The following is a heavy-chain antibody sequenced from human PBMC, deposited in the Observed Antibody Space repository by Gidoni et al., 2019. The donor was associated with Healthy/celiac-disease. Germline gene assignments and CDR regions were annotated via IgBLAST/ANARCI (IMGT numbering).Heavy chain of an antibody. CDR2: IYYSGST. V-gene: IGHV4-39*07. D-gene: IGHD3-10*01. Sequence: QLQLQESGPGLVKPSETLSLTCPVSGGPISSSSYYWGWIRQPPGKGLEWIGSIYYSGSTYYNPSLKSRVTISVDTSKNQFSLKLSSVTAADTAVYYCARVAYYYGSGSRVNWFDPWGQGTLVTVSS. CDR3: ARVAYYYGSGSRVNWFDP. J-gene: IGHJ5*02. CDR1: GGPISSSSYY.